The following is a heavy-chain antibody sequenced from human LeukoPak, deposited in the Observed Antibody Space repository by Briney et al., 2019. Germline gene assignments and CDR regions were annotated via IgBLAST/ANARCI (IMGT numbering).Heavy chain of an antibody. CDR1: GGTFSSYA. Sequence: ASVKVSCKASGGTFSSYAISWVRQAPGQGLEWMGGIIPVFGTANYAQKFQGRVTITADESTSTAYMELSSLRSDDTAVYYCARGSKATVVNPVDYWGQGTLVTVPS. D-gene: IGHD4-23*01. V-gene: IGHV1-69*13. CDR3: ARGSKATVVNPVDY. J-gene: IGHJ4*02. CDR2: IIPVFGTA.